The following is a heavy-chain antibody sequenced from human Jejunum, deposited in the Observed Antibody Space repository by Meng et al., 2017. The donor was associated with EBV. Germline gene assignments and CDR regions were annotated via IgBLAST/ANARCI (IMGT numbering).Heavy chain of an antibody. V-gene: IGHV4-4*02. D-gene: IGHD2-21*02. CDR1: GASIDSRNW. J-gene: IGHJ4*02. CDR3: VRGGDYCLVY. Sequence: QWRWQGPGPGLVKPSGTWSLTFAASGASIDSRNWWSGVRQSPERGLEWIGEIYYSGSTNYNPSLKSRVTILVDRSENHFSLHLSSVTAADTAVYYCVRGGDYCLVYWGQGTLVTVSS. CDR2: IYYSGST.